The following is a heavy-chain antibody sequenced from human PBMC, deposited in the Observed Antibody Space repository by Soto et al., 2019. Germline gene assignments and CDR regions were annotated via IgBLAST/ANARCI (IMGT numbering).Heavy chain of an antibody. D-gene: IGHD3-10*01. Sequence: GASVKVSCKASGYTFTSYYMHWVRQAPGQGLEWMGIINPSGGSTSYAQKFQGRVTMTRDTSTSTVYMELCSLRSEDTAVYYCARAGYFYGSGSYYKRPDYYYYYMDVWGKGTTVTVSS. V-gene: IGHV1-46*03. CDR1: GYTFTSYY. CDR2: INPSGGST. J-gene: IGHJ6*03. CDR3: ARAGYFYGSGSYYKRPDYYYYYMDV.